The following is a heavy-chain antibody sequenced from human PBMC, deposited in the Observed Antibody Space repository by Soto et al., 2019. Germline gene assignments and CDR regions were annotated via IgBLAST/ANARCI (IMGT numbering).Heavy chain of an antibody. J-gene: IGHJ4*02. Sequence: SETLSLTCTVSGGSISSSSYYWGWIRQPPGKGLEWIGSIYYSGSTYYNPSLKSRVTIPVDTSKNQFSLKLSSVTAADTAVYYCARHYDILTGYYDSYFDYWGQGTLVTVSS. CDR2: IYYSGST. V-gene: IGHV4-39*01. D-gene: IGHD3-9*01. CDR1: GGSISSSSYY. CDR3: ARHYDILTGYYDSYFDY.